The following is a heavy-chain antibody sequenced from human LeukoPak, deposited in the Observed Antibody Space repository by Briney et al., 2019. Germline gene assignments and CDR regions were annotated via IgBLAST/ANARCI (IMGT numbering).Heavy chain of an antibody. Sequence: ASVKVSCKASGYTFTGYYMHWVRQAPGQGLEWMRWINPNSGTNYAQKFQGRVTMTRDTSITTAYMELSSLRSDDTAVYYCARGKMNGDDFDYWGQGTLVTVAS. CDR3: ARGKMNGDDFDY. V-gene: IGHV1-2*02. CDR1: GYTFTGYY. J-gene: IGHJ4*02. D-gene: IGHD4-17*01. CDR2: INPNSGT.